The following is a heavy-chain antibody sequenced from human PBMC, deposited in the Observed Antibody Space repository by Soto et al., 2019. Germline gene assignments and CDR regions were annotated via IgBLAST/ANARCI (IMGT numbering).Heavy chain of an antibody. CDR1: GFSLSTSGMC. V-gene: IGHV2-70*01. Sequence: SGPTLVNPTQTLTLTCTFSGFSLSTSGMCVSWLRQPPGKALEWLALIDWGDDKYYSTSLKTRLTISKDTSKNQVVLTVTNMDPVDTATYFCARLSYRSFNFDYWGQGTLVTVSS. CDR2: IDWGDDK. J-gene: IGHJ4*02. D-gene: IGHD3-16*02. CDR3: ARLSYRSFNFDY.